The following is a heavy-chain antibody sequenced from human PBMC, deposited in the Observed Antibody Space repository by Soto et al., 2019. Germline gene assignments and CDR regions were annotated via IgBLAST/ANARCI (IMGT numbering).Heavy chain of an antibody. CDR2: IDPSDSYT. Sequence: GESLKISCKGSGYSFTSYWISWVRQMPGKGLEWMGRIDPSDSYTNYSPSFQGHVTISADKSISTAYLQWSSLKASDTAMYYCARSEVVPAASFYYYYGMDVWRQGTTVTVSS. CDR1: GYSFTSYW. D-gene: IGHD2-2*01. V-gene: IGHV5-10-1*01. J-gene: IGHJ6*02. CDR3: ARSEVVPAASFYYYYGMDV.